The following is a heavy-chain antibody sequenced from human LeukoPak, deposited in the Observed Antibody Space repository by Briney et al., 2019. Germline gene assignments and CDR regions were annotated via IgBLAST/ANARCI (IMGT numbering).Heavy chain of an antibody. CDR2: IYYSGST. CDR3: ARFPAPYYYDGSGYYGEAFDI. CDR1: GGSISSGSYY. Sequence: PSETLSLTCTVSGGSISSGSYYWNWIRQPAGKGLEWIGYIYYSGSTNYNPSLKSRVTISVDTSKNQFSLKLSSVTAADTAEYYCARFPAPYYYDGSGYYGEAFDIWGQGTMVTVSS. V-gene: IGHV4-61*10. D-gene: IGHD3-22*01. J-gene: IGHJ3*02.